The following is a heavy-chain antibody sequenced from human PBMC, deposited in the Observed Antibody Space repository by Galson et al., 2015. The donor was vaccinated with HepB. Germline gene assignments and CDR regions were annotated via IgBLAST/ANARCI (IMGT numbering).Heavy chain of an antibody. Sequence: SLRLSCAASRFSLSSYAMSWVRQDPGKGLQWVSALSAGGGTTYYADSVKGRFTISGDNSKNTLYLQMNSLRAEDTAVYFCAKGTITNFGVVILAFDDWGQGNMVTVSS. D-gene: IGHD3-3*01. CDR3: AKGTITNFGVVILAFDD. CDR2: LSAGGGTT. CDR1: RFSLSSYA. V-gene: IGHV3-23*01. J-gene: IGHJ4*02.